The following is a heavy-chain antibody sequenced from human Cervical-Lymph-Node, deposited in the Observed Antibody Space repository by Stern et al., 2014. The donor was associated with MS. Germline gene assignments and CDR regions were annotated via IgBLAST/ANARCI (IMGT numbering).Heavy chain of an antibody. CDR3: ARTVSHNWFDP. D-gene: IGHD4-17*01. Sequence: QVQLQESGPGLVKSSETLSLTCTVSGGSISYYHWSWLRQSPEKGLEWIGYIYNSGSTNYNPSLKSRVTISADTSQNQFSLELRSVTAADTAVYYCARTVSHNWFDPWGQGTRVTVSS. CDR1: GGSISYYH. J-gene: IGHJ5*01. CDR2: IYNSGST. V-gene: IGHV4-59*01.